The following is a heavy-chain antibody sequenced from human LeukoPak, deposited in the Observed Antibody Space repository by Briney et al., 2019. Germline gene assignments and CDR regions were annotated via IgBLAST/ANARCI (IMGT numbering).Heavy chain of an antibody. V-gene: IGHV3-23*01. CDR3: AKIGYCSGGSCYSHRGFDY. D-gene: IGHD2-15*01. J-gene: IGHJ4*02. CDR2: ISGSGGST. CDR1: GFTFSSYA. Sequence: QPGGSLRLSCAASGFTFSSYAMSWVRQAPGKGLEWVSAISGSGGSTYYADSVKGRFTISRDNSKNTLCLQMNSLRAEDTAVYYCAKIGYCSGGSCYSHRGFDYWGQGTLVTVSS.